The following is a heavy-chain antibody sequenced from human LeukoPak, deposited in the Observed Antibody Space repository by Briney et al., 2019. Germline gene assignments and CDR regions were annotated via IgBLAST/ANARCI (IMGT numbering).Heavy chain of an antibody. V-gene: IGHV3-48*04. Sequence: GGSLKLSCAASGFTFSRYSMNWFRQAPGKGLEWVSYISSSGSAIYYADSVKGRFTISRDNAKNSLYLQMNSLRAEDTAMYYCARPGQFSIIGAFDIWGQGTMVTVSS. D-gene: IGHD5-24*01. CDR1: GFTFSRYS. CDR2: ISSSGSAI. J-gene: IGHJ3*02. CDR3: ARPGQFSIIGAFDI.